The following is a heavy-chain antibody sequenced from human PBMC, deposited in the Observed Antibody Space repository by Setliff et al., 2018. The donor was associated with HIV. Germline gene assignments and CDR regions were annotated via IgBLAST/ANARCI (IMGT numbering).Heavy chain of an antibody. Sequence: PGESLKISCKGSGYSFTSYWIGWVRQMPGKGLEWMASISYDGSGKYYADSVEDRFTISRDSSKTTLFLQMNSLRGEDTAIYYCAQIYFGGAHFRWGQGTLVTVSS. V-gene: IGHV3-30*18. J-gene: IGHJ4*02. CDR2: ISYDGSGK. CDR1: GYSFTSYW. CDR3: AQIYFGGAHFR. D-gene: IGHD3-10*01.